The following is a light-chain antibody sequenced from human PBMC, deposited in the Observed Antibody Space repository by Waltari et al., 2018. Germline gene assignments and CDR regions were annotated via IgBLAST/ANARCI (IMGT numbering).Light chain of an antibody. Sequence: QSALTQPASVSGSPGQSITISCTGSSSDVGSYNLVSLYQHLPGKAPKLVIYDVTYRPSGVSSRFSGSKSGNTASLTISGLQAEDEADYYCSSYTISSAPWVFGGGTKLTVL. J-gene: IGLJ3*02. CDR2: DVT. CDR1: SSDVGSYNL. V-gene: IGLV2-14*02. CDR3: SSYTISSAPWV.